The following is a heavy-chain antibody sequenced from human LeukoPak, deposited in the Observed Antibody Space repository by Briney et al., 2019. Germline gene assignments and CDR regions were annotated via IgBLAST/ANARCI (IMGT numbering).Heavy chain of an antibody. Sequence: SGGSLRLSCAASGFTFSSYSMSWVRQAPGKGLEWVSSISSSSSYIYYADSVKGRFTISRDNAKNSLYLQMNSLRAEDTAVYYCARDGYYDFWSGYTLDVWGKGTTVTVSS. D-gene: IGHD3-3*01. CDR1: GFTFSSYS. V-gene: IGHV3-21*01. CDR3: ARDGYYDFWSGYTLDV. J-gene: IGHJ6*04. CDR2: ISSSSSYI.